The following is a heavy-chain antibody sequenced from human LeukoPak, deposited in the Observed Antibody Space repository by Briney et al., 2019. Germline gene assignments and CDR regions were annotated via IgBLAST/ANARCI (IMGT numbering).Heavy chain of an antibody. CDR2: IYYSGST. D-gene: IGHD3-10*01. V-gene: IGHV4-39*07. Sequence: RSSETLSLTCNVSGGSISSLNYYWGWIRQPPGKGLEWIGSIYYSGSTYYNPSLKSRVTISVDTSKNQFSLKLSSVTAADTAVYYCAREDSGSYYNYYYFYMDVWGKGTTVTISS. CDR1: GGSISSLNYY. J-gene: IGHJ6*03. CDR3: AREDSGSYYNYYYFYMDV.